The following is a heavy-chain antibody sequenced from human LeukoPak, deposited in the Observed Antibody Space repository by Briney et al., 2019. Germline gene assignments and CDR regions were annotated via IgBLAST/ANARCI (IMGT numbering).Heavy chain of an antibody. CDR1: GYTFTKYV. Sequence: ASVNVSCKASGYTFTKYVINWVRQAPGQGLEWVGWISGYNGKTKYAQKVQGRVIMTTDTSTSTVYMELRRLRSDDTAMYFCARDPYDLLTGYYSGSGGDYWGQGTLVTVSS. D-gene: IGHD3-9*01. CDR2: ISGYNGKT. CDR3: ARDPYDLLTGYYSGSGGDY. V-gene: IGHV1-18*01. J-gene: IGHJ4*02.